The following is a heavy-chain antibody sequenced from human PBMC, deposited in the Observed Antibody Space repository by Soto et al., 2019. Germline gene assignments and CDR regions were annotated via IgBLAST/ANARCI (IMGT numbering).Heavy chain of an antibody. D-gene: IGHD3-9*01. J-gene: IGHJ6*03. CDR2: INHSGST. CDR1: GGSFSGYY. Sequence: SPTLSLTCAVYGGSFSGYYWSWIRQPPGKGLEWIGEINHSGSTNYNPSLKSRVTISVDTSKNQFSLKLSSVTAADTAVYYCARGRYDILTGYYKGYYYYYMDVWGKGTTVTVSS. CDR3: ARGRYDILTGYYKGYYYYYMDV. V-gene: IGHV4-34*01.